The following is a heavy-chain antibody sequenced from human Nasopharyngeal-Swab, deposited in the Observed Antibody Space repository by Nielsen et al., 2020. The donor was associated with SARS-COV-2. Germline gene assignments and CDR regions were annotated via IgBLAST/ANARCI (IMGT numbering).Heavy chain of an antibody. CDR3: TRHTQYCSGGSCYPRFDP. D-gene: IGHD2-15*01. J-gene: IGHJ5*02. V-gene: IGHV3-73*01. CDR1: GFTFSGYA. Sequence: GESLKISCAASGFTFSGYAMHWVRQASGKGLEWVGRIRSKANSYATAYAASVKGRFTISRDDSKNTAYLQMNSLKTEDTAVYYCTRHTQYCSGGSCYPRFDPWGQGTLVTVSS. CDR2: IRSKANSYAT.